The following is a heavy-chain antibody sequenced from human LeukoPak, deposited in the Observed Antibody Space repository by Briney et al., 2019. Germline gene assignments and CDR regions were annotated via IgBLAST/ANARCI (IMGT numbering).Heavy chain of an antibody. D-gene: IGHD5-12*01. J-gene: IGHJ6*03. V-gene: IGHV4-30-4*07. CDR2: IYYSGRT. Sequence: SETLSLTCAVSGGSVGSDTYSWSWIRQPPGKGLEWIGYIYYSGRTYYNPSLKSRVTISVDTSKNQLSLKLSSVTAADTAVYYCARRGRVWLRGHYYYYMDVWGKGTTVTISS. CDR1: GGSVGSDTYS. CDR3: ARRGRVWLRGHYYYYMDV.